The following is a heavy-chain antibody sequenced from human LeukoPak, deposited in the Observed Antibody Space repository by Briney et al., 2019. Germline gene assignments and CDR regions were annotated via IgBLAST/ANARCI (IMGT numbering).Heavy chain of an antibody. J-gene: IGHJ5*02. V-gene: IGHV1-8*01. CDR2: MNPDSGNT. CDR3: ARGIARGVPYNWFDP. D-gene: IGHD3-10*01. Sequence: GASVKVSCKASGYTLTSYDINWVRQATGQGLEWMGWMNPDSGNTGYAQKFQGRVTMTRNTSISTAYMELYSLESEDTAVYYCARGIARGVPYNWFDPWGQGTLVTVSS. CDR1: GYTLTSYD.